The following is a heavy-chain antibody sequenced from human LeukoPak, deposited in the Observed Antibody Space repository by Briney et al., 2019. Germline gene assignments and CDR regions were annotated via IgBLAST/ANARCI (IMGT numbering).Heavy chain of an antibody. CDR3: AWHPSSGEFYFDS. Sequence: SVKVSCKVSGGTFSSYSLSWVRPAPGQGLEWMGRIIPIIQITNYAQTFQGRVTITADESTNTAYLELSSVRSEDTDVYYCAWHPSSGEFYFDSWGQGTLVPVSS. V-gene: IGHV1-69*02. J-gene: IGHJ4*02. D-gene: IGHD3-22*01. CDR1: GGTFSSYS. CDR2: IIPIIQIT.